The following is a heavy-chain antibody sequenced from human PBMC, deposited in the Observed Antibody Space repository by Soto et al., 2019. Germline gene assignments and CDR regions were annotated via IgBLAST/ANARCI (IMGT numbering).Heavy chain of an antibody. J-gene: IGHJ4*02. D-gene: IGHD3-22*01. Sequence: SETLSLTCTVSGGSISSGGYYWSWIRQHPGKGLEWIGYIYYSGSTYYNPSLKSRVTISVDTSKNQFSLKLSSVTAADTAVYYCARDSSGYYADYFDYWGQGTLVRVSS. CDR2: IYYSGST. CDR3: ARDSSGYYADYFDY. CDR1: GGSISSGGYY. V-gene: IGHV4-31*03.